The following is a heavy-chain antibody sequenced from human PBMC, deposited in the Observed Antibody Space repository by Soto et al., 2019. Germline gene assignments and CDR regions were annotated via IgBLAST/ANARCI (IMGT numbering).Heavy chain of an antibody. J-gene: IGHJ4*02. CDR1: GFSFTTGRVA. D-gene: IGHD3-3*01. V-gene: IGHV2-5*01. CDR2: IYGNDDK. CDR3: AHSDLSGVVIPFGF. Sequence: QITLKESGPTLVKPTETLTLTCSFSGFSFTTGRVAVGWFRQPPGKALEWLGLIYGNDDKRFSPSLKSRLTIIKDTASNQVVLTLSNVDRGDSGTYFCAHSDLSGVVIPFGFWGQGTVVTVSS.